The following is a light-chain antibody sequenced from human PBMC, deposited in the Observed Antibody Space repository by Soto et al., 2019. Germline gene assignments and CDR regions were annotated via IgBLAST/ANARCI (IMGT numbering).Light chain of an antibody. CDR1: QSVSNN. CDR2: GAS. CDR3: QQYNNWPPIT. V-gene: IGKV3-15*01. J-gene: IGKJ5*01. Sequence: EIVLTQSPGTLSLSPGERATLSCRASQSVSNNYLAWYQQKPGQSPRLLIYGASTRATGIPARFSGSGSGTEFTLTISSLQSEDFAVFYCQQYNNWPPITLGQGKRLEIK.